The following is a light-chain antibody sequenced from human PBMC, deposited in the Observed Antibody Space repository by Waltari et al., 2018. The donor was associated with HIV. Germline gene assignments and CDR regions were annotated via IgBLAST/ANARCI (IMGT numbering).Light chain of an antibody. CDR3: QQYKNWPLYT. Sequence: EVVMTQSPDTLSVSPGERATLSCRASQSVSSNLAWYQQKPGQAPSLLIYGASTRATGIPARFSCSGSGTEFTLTISSLQSEDFAVYSCQQYKNWPLYTFGQGTKLEIK. CDR1: QSVSSN. V-gene: IGKV3-15*01. CDR2: GAS. J-gene: IGKJ2*01.